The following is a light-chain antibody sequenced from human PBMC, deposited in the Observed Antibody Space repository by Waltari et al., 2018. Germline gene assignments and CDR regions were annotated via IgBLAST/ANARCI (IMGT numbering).Light chain of an antibody. CDR3: QTWGTGIQV. CDR2: LNSDGSH. V-gene: IGLV4-69*01. CDR1: SGHSSYA. J-gene: IGLJ3*02. Sequence: QLVLTQSPSASASLGASVKLTCTLSSGHSSYAIAWLQQQPEKGPRYLMKLNSDGSHSKGDGIPDRFSGSSSGAERYLTISSLQSEDEADYYCQTWGTGIQVFGGGTKLTVL.